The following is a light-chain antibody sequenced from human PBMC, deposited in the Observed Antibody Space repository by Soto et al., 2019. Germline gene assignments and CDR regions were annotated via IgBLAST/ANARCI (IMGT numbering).Light chain of an antibody. Sequence: QSVLTKPPSASGIDGQRGTISCSGSSSNIGSNTVNWYQQLPGTAPKLLIYSNNQRPSGVPDRFSGSKSGTSASLAISGLQSEDEADYYCAAWDDSLNGLYVFGTGTKVTVL. CDR3: AAWDDSLNGLYV. J-gene: IGLJ1*01. CDR1: SSNIGSNT. CDR2: SNN. V-gene: IGLV1-44*01.